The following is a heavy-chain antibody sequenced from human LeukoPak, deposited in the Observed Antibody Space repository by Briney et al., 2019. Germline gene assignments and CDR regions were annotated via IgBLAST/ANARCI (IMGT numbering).Heavy chain of an antibody. CDR2: IYPGDSDT. J-gene: IGHJ4*02. D-gene: IGHD5-12*01. Sequence: PGESLKISCKGSGYSFTSYWIGWVRQMPGKGLEWMGIIYPGDSDTRYSPSFQGQVTISADKSISTAYLQWSSLKASDTAMYYCARLPPARGYDLDHYYFDYWGQGTLVTVSS. CDR1: GYSFTSYW. V-gene: IGHV5-51*01. CDR3: ARLPPARGYDLDHYYFDY.